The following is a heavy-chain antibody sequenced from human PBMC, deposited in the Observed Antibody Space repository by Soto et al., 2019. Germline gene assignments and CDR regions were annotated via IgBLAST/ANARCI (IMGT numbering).Heavy chain of an antibody. CDR3: AVLLFDGWDYYYGMDV. D-gene: IGHD2-21*02. V-gene: IGHV4-39*07. Sequence: SETLSLTCTVSGGSISSSSYYWGWIRQPPGKGLEWIGSIYYSGSTYYNPSLKSRVTISVDTSKNQFSLELSSLRSEDTAVYYCAVLLFDGWDYYYGMDVWGQGTTVTVSS. J-gene: IGHJ6*02. CDR2: IYYSGST. CDR1: GGSISSSSYY.